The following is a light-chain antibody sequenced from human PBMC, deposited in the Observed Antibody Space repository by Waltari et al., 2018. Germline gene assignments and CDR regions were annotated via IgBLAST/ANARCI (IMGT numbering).Light chain of an antibody. CDR1: QGISRY. CDR2: VAS. Sequence: DIQLTQSPSFLSASVGDRVTITCRASQGISRYLAGYQQKPGKAPKLLVYVASTLQSGVPSRFSGSGSGTEFTLTISSLQPEDFATYYCQQLNNYPLTFGQGTRLEIK. CDR3: QQLNNYPLT. J-gene: IGKJ5*01. V-gene: IGKV1-9*01.